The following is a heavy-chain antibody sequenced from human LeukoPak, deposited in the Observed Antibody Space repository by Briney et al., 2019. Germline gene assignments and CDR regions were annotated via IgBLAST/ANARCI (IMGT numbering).Heavy chain of an antibody. V-gene: IGHV3-21*04. CDR2: ISSSSSYI. Sequence: GGSLRLSCAASGFTFTTYTMNWVRQAPGKGLEWVSSISSSSSYIYYADSVKGRFTISRDNSKNTLYLQMNSLRAEDTAVYYCAMYDYGDVGYWGQGTLVTVSS. CDR1: GFTFTTYT. D-gene: IGHD4-17*01. CDR3: AMYDYGDVGY. J-gene: IGHJ4*02.